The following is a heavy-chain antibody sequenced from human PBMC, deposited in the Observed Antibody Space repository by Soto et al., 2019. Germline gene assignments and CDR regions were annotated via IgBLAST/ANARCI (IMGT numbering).Heavy chain of an antibody. D-gene: IGHD4-4*01. Sequence: GGSLRLSCAASGFTFNSYVMSWVRQAPGKGLEWVSGISGGGGTTYYADSVKGRFAISRDNSKNTLYLQMNSLRAEDTAVYYCARGPYSNYFDYWGQGTLVTVSS. J-gene: IGHJ4*02. V-gene: IGHV3-23*01. CDR3: ARGPYSNYFDY. CDR2: ISGGGGTT. CDR1: GFTFNSYV.